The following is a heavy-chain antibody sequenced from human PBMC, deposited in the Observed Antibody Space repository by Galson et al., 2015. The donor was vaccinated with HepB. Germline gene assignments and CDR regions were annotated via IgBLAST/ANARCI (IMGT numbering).Heavy chain of an antibody. D-gene: IGHD3-10*01. J-gene: IGHJ4*02. CDR2: ITQDGSEK. V-gene: IGHV3-7*03. CDR1: GFTFSSYS. Sequence: SLRLSCAASGFTFSSYSMSWVRQAPGKGLEWVANITQDGSEKYYVDSVKGRFTISRDNAKNSLYLQMNSLRAEDTAVYYCATLRGWFETGTLYFDDWGPGSLVSGSA. CDR3: ATLRGWFETGTLYFDD.